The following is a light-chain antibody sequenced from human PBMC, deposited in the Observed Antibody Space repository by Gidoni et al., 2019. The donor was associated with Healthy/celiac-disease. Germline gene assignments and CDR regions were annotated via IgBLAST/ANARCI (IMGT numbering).Light chain of an antibody. J-gene: IGKJ1*01. CDR3: QQYGSGRT. Sequence: ILLTPSPVTLSLSPGERATLSCRASQSVSSSYLAWYQQKPGEAPRLLIYGASSRATGIPDRFSGSGSGTDFTLTISRLEPEDFAVYYCQQYGSGRTFGQGTKVEIK. V-gene: IGKV3-20*01. CDR2: GAS. CDR1: QSVSSSY.